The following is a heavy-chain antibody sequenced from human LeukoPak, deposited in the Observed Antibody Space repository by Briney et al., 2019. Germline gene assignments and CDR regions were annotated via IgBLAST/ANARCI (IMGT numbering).Heavy chain of an antibody. D-gene: IGHD3-10*01. CDR1: GFTVSSNY. CDR3: ARDGGATLVRGVITFDY. J-gene: IGHJ4*02. CDR2: ISSSSSTI. V-gene: IGHV3-48*04. Sequence: PGGSLRLSCAASGFTVSSNYMSWVRQAPGKGLEWVSYISSSSSTIHYADSVKGRFTISRDNTKNSLYLQMNSLRAEDTAVYYCARDGGATLVRGVITFDYWGQGTLVTVSS.